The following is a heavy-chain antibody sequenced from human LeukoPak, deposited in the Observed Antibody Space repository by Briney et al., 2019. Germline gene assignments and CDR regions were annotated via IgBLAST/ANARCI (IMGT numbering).Heavy chain of an antibody. V-gene: IGHV4-59*01. CDR2: IDHSGSS. J-gene: IGHJ5*02. CDR1: GASISSSY. CDR3: ARGRNWFDP. Sequence: SETLSLTCPVSGASISSSYWSWIRQPPGKGLEWIGYIDHSGSSDYNPSLKSRVTMSVDTSKNQFSLKVSSVTAADTAVYYCARGRNWFDPWGQGTPVTVSS.